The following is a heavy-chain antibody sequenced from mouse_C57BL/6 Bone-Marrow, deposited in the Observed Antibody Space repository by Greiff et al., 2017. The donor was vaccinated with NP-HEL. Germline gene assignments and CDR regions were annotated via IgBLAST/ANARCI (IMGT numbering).Heavy chain of an antibody. CDR1: GYTFTTYP. Sequence: VQLHQSRAELVKPGASVKMSCKASGYTFTTYPIEWVKQNHGKSLEWIGNFHPYNDDTEYNEKFKNKATLTVEKSSSTVYLELSRLTSDDSSVYYCARGGNYWYYFDYWGQGTTLTVSS. D-gene: IGHD2-1*01. CDR3: ARGGNYWYYFDY. V-gene: IGHV1-47*01. CDR2: FHPYNDDT. J-gene: IGHJ2*01.